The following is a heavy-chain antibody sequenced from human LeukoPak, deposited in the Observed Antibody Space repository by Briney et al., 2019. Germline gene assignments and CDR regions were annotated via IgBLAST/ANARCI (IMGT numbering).Heavy chain of an antibody. CDR2: IYSAGAT. J-gene: IGHJ4*02. V-gene: IGHV3-66*01. D-gene: IGHD6-13*01. Sequence: PGGSLRLSCAASGFTFSSYAMSWVRQAPGKGLEWVSVIYSAGATYYADSVKGRFTISRDNAKNSLYLQMNSLRAEDTAVYYCARDEAAAGYYYFDYWGQGTLVTVSS. CDR1: GFTFSSYA. CDR3: ARDEAAAGYYYFDY.